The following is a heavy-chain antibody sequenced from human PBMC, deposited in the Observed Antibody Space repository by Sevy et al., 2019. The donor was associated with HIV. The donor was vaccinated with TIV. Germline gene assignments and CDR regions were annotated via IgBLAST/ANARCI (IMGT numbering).Heavy chain of an antibody. CDR1: GYTFTSYY. J-gene: IGHJ5*02. Sequence: ASVKVSCKASGYTFTSYYMNWVRQAPGQGLEWMGIVNPSGGSTSYAQKFQGRVTMTRDTSTSTVYMELSRLRSEDPVEYYCARGSGGRSGWFDPWGQGTLVTVSS. V-gene: IGHV1-46*01. D-gene: IGHD2-15*01. CDR2: VNPSGGST. CDR3: ARGSGGRSGWFDP.